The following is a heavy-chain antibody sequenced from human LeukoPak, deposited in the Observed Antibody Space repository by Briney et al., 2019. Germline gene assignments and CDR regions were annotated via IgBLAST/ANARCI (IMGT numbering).Heavy chain of an antibody. Sequence: PSETLSLTCTVSGGSISSYYWSWIRQPPWKGLEWIAYISDSGSTNYNPSLKSRVTISVDTSKNQFSLKLSSVTAADTAVYYCASSESHYDILTGLDYWGQGTLVTVSS. J-gene: IGHJ4*02. CDR1: GGSISSYY. D-gene: IGHD3-9*01. CDR2: ISDSGST. CDR3: ASSESHYDILTGLDY. V-gene: IGHV4-59*08.